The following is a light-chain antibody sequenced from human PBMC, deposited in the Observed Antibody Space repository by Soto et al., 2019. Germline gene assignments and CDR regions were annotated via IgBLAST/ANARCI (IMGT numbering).Light chain of an antibody. CDR1: QTISRW. CDR3: QQYESYSVT. J-gene: IGKJ1*01. V-gene: IGKV1-5*01. Sequence: DIQMTQSPSTLSGSVGDRVTITCRARQTISRWLAWYQQKPGKAPKLLIYDASTLESGVPSSFSGSGSGTEFTLTISSLQPDDFASYYCQQYESYSVTFGQGTKVDIK. CDR2: DAS.